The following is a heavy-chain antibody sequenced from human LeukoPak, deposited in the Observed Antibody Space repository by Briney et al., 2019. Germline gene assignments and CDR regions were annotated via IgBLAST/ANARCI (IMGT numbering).Heavy chain of an antibody. CDR1: GYTFTSYY. V-gene: IGHV1-46*01. Sequence: ASVKVSCKASGYTFTSYYMHWVRQAPGQGLEWMGIINPSGGSTSYAQKFQGRVTTTRDTSTSTVYMELGSLRSEDTAVYYCARDVTYPLVSGGFDYWGQGTLVTVSS. CDR3: ARDVTYPLVSGGFDY. D-gene: IGHD3-10*01. CDR2: INPSGGST. J-gene: IGHJ4*02.